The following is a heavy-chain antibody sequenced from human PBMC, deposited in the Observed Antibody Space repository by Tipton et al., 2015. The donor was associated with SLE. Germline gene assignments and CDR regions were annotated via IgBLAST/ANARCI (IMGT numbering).Heavy chain of an antibody. D-gene: IGHD6-13*01. CDR3: ARARRIAAAGDY. CDR1: GYTFTGYY. J-gene: IGHJ4*02. V-gene: IGHV1-2*02. CDR2: INPNSGGT. Sequence: QSGPEVKKPGASVKVSCKASGYTFTGYYMHWVRQAPGQGLEWMGWINPNSGGTNYAQKFQGRVTMTRDTSISTAYMELSMLRSDGPAVYYWARARRIAAAGDYWGQGTLVTVSS.